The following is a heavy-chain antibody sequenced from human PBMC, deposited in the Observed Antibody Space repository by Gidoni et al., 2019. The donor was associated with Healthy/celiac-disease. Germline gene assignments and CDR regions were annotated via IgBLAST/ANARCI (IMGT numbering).Heavy chain of an antibody. J-gene: IGHJ5*02. Sequence: QLQLQESGPGLVKPSETLSLTCTVSGCSISSSSSYWGGSRQPPGKGLEWIGSIYYSVSTYYNPSLKSRVTISVDTSKNQFSLKLSSVTAADTAVYYCARQSEIFGVVTWFDPWGQGTLVTVSS. CDR1: GCSISSSSSY. V-gene: IGHV4-39*01. D-gene: IGHD3-3*01. CDR3: ARQSEIFGVVTWFDP. CDR2: IYYSVST.